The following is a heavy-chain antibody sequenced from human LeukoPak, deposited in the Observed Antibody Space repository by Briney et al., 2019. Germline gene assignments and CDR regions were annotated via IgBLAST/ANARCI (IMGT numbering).Heavy chain of an antibody. D-gene: IGHD2-15*01. CDR1: GVTFSSYA. CDR2: INPIFGSA. CDR3: ARDRKDVVVVAVHAFDI. V-gene: IGHV1-69*01. Sequence: SLKVSCKASGVTFSSYAISWVRQAPGQGLEWVGGINPIFGSANYAEKFQGRVTIIADEYTSTAYMELSSLRSEDTDVYYCARDRKDVVVVAVHAFDIWGQGTMDTLPS. J-gene: IGHJ3*02.